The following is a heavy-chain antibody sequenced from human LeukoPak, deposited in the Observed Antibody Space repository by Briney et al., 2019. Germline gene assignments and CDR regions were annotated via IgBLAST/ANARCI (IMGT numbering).Heavy chain of an antibody. V-gene: IGHV4-59*01. J-gene: IGHJ5*01. Sequence: SETLSLTCTVSGASIGSYFWSWIRQLPGKGLEWIGYIYYGGGTNYNPSFESRITISVDTSKNRISLNLTSVTASDTAIYYCARERGDYDSDNWFDSSGQGTLVTVSS. CDR2: IYYGGGT. D-gene: IGHD4-17*01. CDR1: GASIGSYF. CDR3: ARERGDYDSDNWFDS.